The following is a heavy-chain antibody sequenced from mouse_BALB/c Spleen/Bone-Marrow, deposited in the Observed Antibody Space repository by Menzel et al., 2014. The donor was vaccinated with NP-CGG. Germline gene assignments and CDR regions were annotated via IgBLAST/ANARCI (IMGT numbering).Heavy chain of an antibody. V-gene: IGHV1-39*01. CDR3: ARGYGNPYYYAMDY. Sequence: EVKLQESGPELEKPGASVKISCKASGYSFTGYNMNWVKQSNGKSLEWIGNIDPYYGGASYNQKFKGKATLTVDKSSSTAYMQLKSLKSEDSAVYYCARGYGNPYYYAMDYWGQGTSVTVSS. J-gene: IGHJ4*01. CDR2: IDPYYGGA. CDR1: GYSFTGYN. D-gene: IGHD2-1*01.